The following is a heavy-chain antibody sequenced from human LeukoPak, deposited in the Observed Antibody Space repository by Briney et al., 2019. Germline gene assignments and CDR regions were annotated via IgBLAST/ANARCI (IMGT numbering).Heavy chain of an antibody. Sequence: ASVKVSCKASGYTFTSYSMNWVRQAPGQGLEWLGWINTNTGNPTYAQGFTGRFVFSLDTSVNTAYLQIGSLKAEDTAVYYCARVVHPYDYESSGLTYDAFDIWGQGTMVTVSS. CDR1: GYTFTSYS. CDR3: ARVVHPYDYESSGLTYDAFDI. CDR2: INTNTGNP. D-gene: IGHD3-22*01. V-gene: IGHV7-4-1*01. J-gene: IGHJ3*02.